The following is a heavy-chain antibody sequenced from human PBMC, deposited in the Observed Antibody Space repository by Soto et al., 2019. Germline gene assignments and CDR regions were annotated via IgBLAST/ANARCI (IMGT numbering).Heavy chain of an antibody. J-gene: IGHJ6*02. D-gene: IGHD3-3*01. Sequence: SETLSLTCTVSGGSVRSGNHFWSWIRQPPGRGLEWIGQIFYSGSTNYSPSLESRATISLDTSKNEFSLKLSSVTAADTAVYYCARGEYYDFWSGYYTNYYYGMDVWGQGTTVTVSS. CDR2: IFYSGST. V-gene: IGHV4-61*01. CDR1: GGSVRSGNHF. CDR3: ARGEYYDFWSGYYTNYYYGMDV.